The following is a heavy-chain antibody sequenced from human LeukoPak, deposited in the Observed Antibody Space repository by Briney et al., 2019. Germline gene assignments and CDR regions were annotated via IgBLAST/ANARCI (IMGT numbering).Heavy chain of an antibody. CDR1: GFSFSSYS. Sequence: GGSLRLSCAASGFSFSSYSMNWVRLAPCKGLDCVSYISGSSNAKHYTDSVKGRFTISRDNAKNALYLQMNSLRAEDTAVYFCARDYVYAFDYWGQGTLVTVSS. J-gene: IGHJ4*02. CDR2: ISGSSNAK. V-gene: IGHV3-48*01. D-gene: IGHD2/OR15-2a*01. CDR3: ARDYVYAFDY.